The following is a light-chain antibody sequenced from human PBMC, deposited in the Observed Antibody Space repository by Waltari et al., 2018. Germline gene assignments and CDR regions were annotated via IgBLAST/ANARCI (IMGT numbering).Light chain of an antibody. CDR1: TGAVTSDYY. J-gene: IGLJ3*02. Sequence: QTVVTQEPSLTVSPGGTVTLTCASSTGAVTSDYYPNWFQQKPGQAPRALIHSTSVRYPWTHTRFAGSLLGDKAALTLSGVQPEDEADYYCLLYYGGPWVFGGGTKVTVL. CDR2: STS. V-gene: IGLV7-43*01. CDR3: LLYYGGPWV.